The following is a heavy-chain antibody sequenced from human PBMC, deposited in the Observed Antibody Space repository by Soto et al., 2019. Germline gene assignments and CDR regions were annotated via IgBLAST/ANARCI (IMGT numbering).Heavy chain of an antibody. CDR2: ISSSSSYI. D-gene: IGHD2-2*01. Sequence: GGSLRLSCAASGFTFSSYSMNWVRQAPGKGLEWVSSISSSSSYIYYADSVKGRFTISRDNAKNSLYLQMNSLRAEDTAVYYCARVIVVVPAASVVDDWGQGTLVTVSS. V-gene: IGHV3-21*01. J-gene: IGHJ4*02. CDR3: ARVIVVVPAASVVDD. CDR1: GFTFSSYS.